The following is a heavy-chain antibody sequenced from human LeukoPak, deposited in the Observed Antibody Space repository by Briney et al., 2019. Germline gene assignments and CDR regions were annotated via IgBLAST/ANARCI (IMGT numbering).Heavy chain of an antibody. V-gene: IGHV3-48*03. Sequence: GGSLRLSCAASGFTFSSYEMNWVGQAPGKGLEWVSYISSSGSSIYYADSVKGRFTISRDNAKNSLYLQMNSLRAEDTAVYYCARDGYGSGSADYWGQGTLVTVPS. CDR2: ISSSGSSI. D-gene: IGHD3-10*01. J-gene: IGHJ4*02. CDR3: ARDGYGSGSADY. CDR1: GFTFSSYE.